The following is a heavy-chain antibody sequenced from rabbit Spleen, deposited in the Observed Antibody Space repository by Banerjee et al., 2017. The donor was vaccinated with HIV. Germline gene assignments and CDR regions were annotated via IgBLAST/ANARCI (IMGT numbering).Heavy chain of an antibody. CDR2: IYPGSRGSA. J-gene: IGHJ6*01. D-gene: IGHD8-1*01. CDR1: GFSFSSSDY. Sequence: QSLEESGGGLVQPEGSLTLTCKASGFSFSSSDYMCWVRQAPGKGLEWIACIYPGSRGSAYYATWAKGRFTISKPSSTTVTLQMTSLTAADTATYFCARDTGSSFSSYGMDLWGQGTLVTVS. CDR3: ARDTGSSFSSYGMDL. V-gene: IGHV1S40*01.